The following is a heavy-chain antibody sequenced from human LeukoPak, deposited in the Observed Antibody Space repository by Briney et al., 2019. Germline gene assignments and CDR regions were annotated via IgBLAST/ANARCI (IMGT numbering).Heavy chain of an antibody. D-gene: IGHD6-13*01. CDR3: ARELLGIAAAGGSVPDY. CDR1: GGSISSSSYY. CDR2: IYYSGST. V-gene: IGHV4-39*07. Sequence: SETLSLTCTVSGGSISSSSYYWGWIRQPPGKGLEWIGSIYYSGSTYYNPSLKSRVTISVDTSKNQFSLKLSSVTAADTAVYYCARELLGIAAAGGSVPDYWGQGTLVTVSS. J-gene: IGHJ4*02.